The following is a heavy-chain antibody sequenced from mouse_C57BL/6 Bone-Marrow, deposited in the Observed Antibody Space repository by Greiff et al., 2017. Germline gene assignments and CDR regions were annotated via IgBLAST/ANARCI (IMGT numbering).Heavy chain of an antibody. D-gene: IGHD2-3*01. J-gene: IGHJ1*03. CDR1: GYTFTSYG. CDR3: AREQGWLLRWYFDV. V-gene: IGHV1-81*01. CDR2: IYPRSGNT. Sequence: VQLQQSGAELARPGASVKLSCKASGYTFTSYGISWVKQRTGQGLEWIGEIYPRSGNTYYNEKFKGKATLTADKSSSTAYMELRSLTSEDSAVYFCAREQGWLLRWYFDVWGTGTTVTVSS.